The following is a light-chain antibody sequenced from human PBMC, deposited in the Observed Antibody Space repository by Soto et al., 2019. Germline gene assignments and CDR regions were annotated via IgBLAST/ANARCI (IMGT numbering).Light chain of an antibody. CDR1: RSDIGASNS. V-gene: IGLV2-14*01. CDR2: EAT. Sequence: QSVLTQPASVSGSPGQSITISCAGTRSDIGASNSVSWYQHLPGRSPTLIIYEATNRPSGVSERFSGSKAGDTAPLTISGLQADDESEYFCISYKTDDTFVLGAATKV. J-gene: IGLJ1*01. CDR3: ISYKTDDTFV.